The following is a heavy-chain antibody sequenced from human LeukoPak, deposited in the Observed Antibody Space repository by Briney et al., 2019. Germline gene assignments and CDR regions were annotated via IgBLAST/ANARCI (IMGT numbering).Heavy chain of an antibody. D-gene: IGHD3-10*01. CDR2: ILDTGIT. J-gene: IGHJ4*02. CDR1: GFSVSDTF. V-gene: IGHV3-53*01. CDR3: VRDKGVRRTERFDS. Sequence: GGSLRLSCAVSGFSVSDTFMTWVRQAPGKGLQWVSVILDTGITTYADSVKGRFSISRDNSKNTVYLQMNSLSVDDTAVYYCVRDKGVRRTERFDSWGPGTLVTVSS.